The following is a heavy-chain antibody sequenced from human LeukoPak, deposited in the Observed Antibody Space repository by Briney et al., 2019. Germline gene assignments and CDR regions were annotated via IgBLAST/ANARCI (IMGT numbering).Heavy chain of an antibody. V-gene: IGHV4-39*01. CDR3: ARLVRGDAFDI. D-gene: IGHD3-10*01. Sequence: SETLSLTCTVSGGSISSYYWAWIRQPPGKGLEWIGSINYSGSTYYNPSLKSRVTTSVDTSKNQFSLKLSSVTAADTAVYYCARLVRGDAFDIWGQGTMVSVSS. J-gene: IGHJ3*02. CDR2: INYSGST. CDR1: GGSISSYY.